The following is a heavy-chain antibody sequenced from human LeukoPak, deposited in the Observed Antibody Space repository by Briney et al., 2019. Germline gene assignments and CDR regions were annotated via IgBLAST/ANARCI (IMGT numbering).Heavy chain of an antibody. Sequence: SETLSLTCTVSGGSISSSSYYWDWIRQPPGKGLEWIGSIYYSGSTYYNPSLKSRVTISVDTSKNQFSLKLSSVTAADTAVYYCAVSMSCYDFWSGPPRGLAHFDYWGQGTLVTVSS. J-gene: IGHJ4*02. CDR2: IYYSGST. D-gene: IGHD3-3*01. CDR1: GGSISSSSYY. V-gene: IGHV4-39*01. CDR3: AVSMSCYDFWSGPPRGLAHFDY.